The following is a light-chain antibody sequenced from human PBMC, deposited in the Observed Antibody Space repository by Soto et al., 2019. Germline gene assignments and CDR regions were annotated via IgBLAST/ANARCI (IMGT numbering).Light chain of an antibody. Sequence: DIVMTQSPLSLPVTPGEPASISCRSSQSLLHSNGYKYLDWYLQKPGQSPQLLIYLGSNRASGVPDRFSGSGSSTDFTLKISRVEAEDVGVYYCMQGLQTPWTFGQGTKVEIK. J-gene: IGKJ1*01. CDR2: LGS. CDR3: MQGLQTPWT. V-gene: IGKV2-28*01. CDR1: QSLLHSNGYKY.